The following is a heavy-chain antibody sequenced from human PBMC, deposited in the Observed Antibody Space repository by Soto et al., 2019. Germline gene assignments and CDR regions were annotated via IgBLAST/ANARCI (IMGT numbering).Heavy chain of an antibody. CDR2: IWYDGSNK. Sequence: QVQLVESGGGVVQPGRSLRLSCAASGFTFSSYGMHWVRQAPGKGLEWVAVIWYDGSNKYYADSVKGRFTISRDNSKNTLYLQMNSRRAEDTAVYYCARTSRLAGGNRGLDAFDIWGQGTMVTVSS. CDR3: ARTSRLAGGNRGLDAFDI. V-gene: IGHV3-33*01. CDR1: GFTFSSYG. J-gene: IGHJ3*02. D-gene: IGHD6-19*01.